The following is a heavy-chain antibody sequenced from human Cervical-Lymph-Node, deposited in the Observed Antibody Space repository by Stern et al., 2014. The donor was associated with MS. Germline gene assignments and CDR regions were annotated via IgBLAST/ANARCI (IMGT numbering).Heavy chain of an antibody. CDR3: ACLAVAGTGGMDV. D-gene: IGHD6-19*01. V-gene: IGHV3-9*01. CDR1: GFALEDYA. CDR2: ISWNGNIS. J-gene: IGHJ6*02. Sequence: EVQLVESGGGLVQPGRSRRLSCVASGFALEDYAMHWVRQVPGKGLEVVSGISWNGNISVYADSVKGRFTFSRDNAKNSMFLQMDSLRTEDTALYYCACLAVAGTGGMDVWGQGTTVTVS.